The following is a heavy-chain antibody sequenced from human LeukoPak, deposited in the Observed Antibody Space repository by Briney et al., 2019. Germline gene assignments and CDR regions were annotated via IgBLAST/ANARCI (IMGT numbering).Heavy chain of an antibody. J-gene: IGHJ4*02. Sequence: GESLKISCKGSGYSFTSYWIGWVRQMPGKGLEWMGIIYPGDYDTRYSPSFQGQVTISADKSISTAYLQWSSLKASDTAMYYCSRRQDIKTFYNFDYWGQGTLVTVSS. CDR1: GYSFTSYW. D-gene: IGHD5-12*01. V-gene: IGHV5-51*01. CDR2: IYPGDYDT. CDR3: SRRQDIKTFYNFDY.